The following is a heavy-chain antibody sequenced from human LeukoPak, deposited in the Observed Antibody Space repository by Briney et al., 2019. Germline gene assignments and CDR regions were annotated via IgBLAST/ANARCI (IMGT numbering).Heavy chain of an antibody. J-gene: IGHJ4*02. D-gene: IGHD5-12*01. Sequence: SETLSLTCTVSGGSISSYYWSWIRQPPGKGLEWIGYIYYSGSTYYNPSLKSRVTISVDTSKNQFSLKLSSVTAADTAVYYCARDTSRGYSGYDSWDYFDYWGQGTLVTVSS. V-gene: IGHV4-30-4*01. CDR2: IYYSGST. CDR3: ARDTSRGYSGYDSWDYFDY. CDR1: GGSISSYY.